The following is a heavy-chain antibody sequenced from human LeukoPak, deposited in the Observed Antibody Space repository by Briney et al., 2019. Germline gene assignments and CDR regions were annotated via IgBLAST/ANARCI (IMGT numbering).Heavy chain of an antibody. V-gene: IGHV1-8*03. CDR1: GYIFIDYE. CDR2: MNLKSGDT. Sequence: GASVKVSCKASGYIFIDYEVNWVRQATGQGLEWMGWMNLKSGDTGYEQKFQGRVTITRDSSISTVYIELSSLRSEDTALYYCARGRYMDVWGKGTTVTVSS. J-gene: IGHJ6*03. CDR3: ARGRYMDV.